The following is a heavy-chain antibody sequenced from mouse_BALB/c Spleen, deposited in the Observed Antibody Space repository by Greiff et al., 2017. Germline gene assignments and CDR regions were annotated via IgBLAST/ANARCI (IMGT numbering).Heavy chain of an antibody. CDR3: ASKLGSGPFAY. D-gene: IGHD4-1*01. Sequence: EVKVEESGGGLVQPGGSLKLSCAASGFTFSSYGMSWVRQTPDKRLELVATINSNGGSTYYPDSVKGRFTISRDNAKNTLYLQMSSLKSEDTAMYYCASKLGSGPFAYWGQGTLVTVSA. J-gene: IGHJ3*01. CDR1: GFTFSSYG. V-gene: IGHV5-6-3*01. CDR2: INSNGGST.